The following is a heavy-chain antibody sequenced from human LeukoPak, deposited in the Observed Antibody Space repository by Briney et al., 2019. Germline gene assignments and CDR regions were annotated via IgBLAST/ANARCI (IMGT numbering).Heavy chain of an antibody. D-gene: IGHD3-10*01. J-gene: IGHJ5*02. CDR3: ARIPRMVRGVIMSRWFDP. CDR1: GGSISSSSYY. Sequence: PSETLSLTCTVSGGSISSSSYYWGWIRQPPGKGLEWIGSIYYSGSTYYNPSLKSRVTISVDTSKNQFSLKLSSVTAADTAVYYCARIPRMVRGVIMSRWFDPWGQGTPVTVSS. V-gene: IGHV4-39*01. CDR2: IYYSGST.